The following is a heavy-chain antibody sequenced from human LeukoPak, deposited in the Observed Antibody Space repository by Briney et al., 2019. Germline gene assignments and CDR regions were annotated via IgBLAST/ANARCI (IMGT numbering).Heavy chain of an antibody. Sequence: GGSLRLSCAASGFTFSSYGMHWVRQAPGKGLEWVAVISYDGSNKYYADSVKGRFTISRDNAKNSLYLQMNSLRAEDTAVYYCARDLSIIGQIYGMDVWGQGTTVTVSS. CDR2: ISYDGSNK. J-gene: IGHJ6*02. CDR3: ARDLSIIGQIYGMDV. CDR1: GFTFSSYG. V-gene: IGHV3-30*03. D-gene: IGHD2-21*01.